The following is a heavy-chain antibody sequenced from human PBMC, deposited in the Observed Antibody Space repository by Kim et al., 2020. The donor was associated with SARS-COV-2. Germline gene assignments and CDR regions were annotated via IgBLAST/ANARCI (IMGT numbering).Heavy chain of an antibody. CDR3: ARDYSRGYHAFDI. D-gene: IGHD3-22*01. V-gene: IGHV4-31*03. Sequence: SETLSLTCTVSGGSISSGGYYWSWIRQHPGKGLEWIGYIYYSGSTYYNPSLRSRITISIATSKNQLSLKLSSLTAADTAVYYCARDYSRGYHAFDIWG. CDR1: GGSISSGGYY. CDR2: IYYSGST. J-gene: IGHJ3*02.